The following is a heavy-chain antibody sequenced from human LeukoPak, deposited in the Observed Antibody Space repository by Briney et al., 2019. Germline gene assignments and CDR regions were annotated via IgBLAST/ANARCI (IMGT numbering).Heavy chain of an antibody. V-gene: IGHV1-69*13. CDR2: IIPIFGTA. J-gene: IGHJ5*02. CDR1: GGTFSSYA. D-gene: IGHD6-13*01. CDR3: AVAAADWFDP. Sequence: SVKVSCKTSGGTFSSYAISWVRQAPGQGLEWMGGIIPIFGTANYAQKFQGRVTITADESTSTAYMELSSLRSEDTAVYYCAVAAADWFDPWGQGTLVTVSS.